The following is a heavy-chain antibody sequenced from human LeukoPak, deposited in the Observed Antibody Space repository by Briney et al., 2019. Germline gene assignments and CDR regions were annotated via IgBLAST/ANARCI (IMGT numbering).Heavy chain of an antibody. CDR2: IYFTGST. Sequence: SETLSLTCTVPGGSISSDYWSWLRQRPGKGREWIGYIYFTGSTYYNPSLKSRVTISVDTSKNPFSLKLSSVSAADTAVYYCARHAEGDIVVVPAAIPFDYWGQGTLVTVSS. J-gene: IGHJ4*02. D-gene: IGHD2-2*01. CDR3: ARHAEGDIVVVPAAIPFDY. CDR1: GGSISSDY. V-gene: IGHV4-59*04.